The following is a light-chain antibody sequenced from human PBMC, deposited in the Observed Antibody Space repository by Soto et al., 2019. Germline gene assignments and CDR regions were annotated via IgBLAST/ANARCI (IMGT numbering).Light chain of an antibody. CDR3: AAWDDSLNGPYV. CDR1: SSNIGSNT. CDR2: SNN. Sequence: QSVLTQPPSASGTPGQRVTISCSGSSSNIGSNTVNWYQQLPGTAPKLLIYSNNQRPSGVPDRFSGSKSGTSASLAISGLQSEDEADYYCAAWDDSLNGPYVFGTGTKGHRP. V-gene: IGLV1-44*01. J-gene: IGLJ1*01.